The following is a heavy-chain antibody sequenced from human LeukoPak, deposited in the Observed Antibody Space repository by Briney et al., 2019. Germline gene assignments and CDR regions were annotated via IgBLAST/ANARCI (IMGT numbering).Heavy chain of an antibody. CDR3: GRVGRTTADYYYYGMDV. CDR1: GGSISSYY. D-gene: IGHD1-7*01. V-gene: IGHV4-59*01. J-gene: IGHJ6*02. Sequence: PSETLSLTCTVSGGSISSYYWSWIRQPPGKGLEWIGYIYYSGSTNYNPSLKSRVTISVDTSKNQFSLKLSSVTAADTAVYYCGRVGRTTADYYYYGMDVWGQGTTVTVSS. CDR2: IYYSGST.